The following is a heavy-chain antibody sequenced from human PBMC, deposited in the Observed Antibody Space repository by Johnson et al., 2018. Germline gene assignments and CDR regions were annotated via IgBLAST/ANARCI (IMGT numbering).Heavy chain of an antibody. D-gene: IGHD2-21*02. CDR1: GFSVSSDYYY. J-gene: IGHJ4*02. CDR3: GSSRVGTGHYCFDS. Sequence: QVQLQESGPGLVKPSETLSLTCIVSGFSVSSDYYYWAWIRQPPGKGLEWIGHVYYIGSTNYNPSLESRVTISRDTSKNHFSLKLASVTAADTAIYSCGSSRVGTGHYCFDSWGQGSLVTVSS. V-gene: IGHV4-61*03. CDR2: VYYIGST.